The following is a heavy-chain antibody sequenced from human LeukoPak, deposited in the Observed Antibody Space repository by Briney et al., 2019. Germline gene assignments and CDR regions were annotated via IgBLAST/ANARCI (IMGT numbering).Heavy chain of an antibody. J-gene: IGHJ4*02. CDR3: AGEGYYYDSSGYSSYYFDY. CDR1: GGSISSGDYY. V-gene: IGHV4-30-4*01. Sequence: SETLSLTRTVSGGSISSGDYYWSWIRQPPGKRLEWSGYLYYRGSTYYHPSLKSRVTISVDTSNNQFSLKLSSVTAADTAVYYCAGEGYYYDSSGYSSYYFDYWGQGTLVTVSS. D-gene: IGHD3-22*01. CDR2: LYYRGST.